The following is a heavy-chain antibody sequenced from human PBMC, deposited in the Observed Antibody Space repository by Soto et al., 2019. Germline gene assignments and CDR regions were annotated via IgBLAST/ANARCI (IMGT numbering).Heavy chain of an antibody. J-gene: IGHJ3*01. CDR2: IIPVLGIA. CDR3: ASEGASGDQAFDF. D-gene: IGHD3-10*01. CDR1: GGSFTRYT. Sequence: QVQLVQSWAEVKKPGSSVKVSCKASGGSFTRYTFNWVRQAPGQGLEWMGRIIPVLGIANNAQKFQGRLTITADTSTSTAYMELSSLRSEDTAVYFCASEGASGDQAFDFWGHGTMVTVSS. V-gene: IGHV1-69*02.